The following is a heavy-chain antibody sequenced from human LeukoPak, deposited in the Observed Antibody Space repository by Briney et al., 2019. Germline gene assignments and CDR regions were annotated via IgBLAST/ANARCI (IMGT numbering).Heavy chain of an antibody. CDR2: IIPIFGTA. J-gene: IGHJ5*02. CDR3: ARRWELLGSWFDP. D-gene: IGHD1-26*01. V-gene: IGHV1-69*01. CDR1: GGTFSSYA. Sequence: SVKVSCKASGGTFSSYAISWVRQAPGQGLEWMGGIIPIFGTANYAQKFQGRVTITADESTSTAYMELSSLRSEDTAVYYCARRWELLGSWFDPWGQGTLVTVSS.